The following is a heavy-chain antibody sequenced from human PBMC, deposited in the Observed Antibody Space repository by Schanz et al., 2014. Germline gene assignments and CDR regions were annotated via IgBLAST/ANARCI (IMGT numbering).Heavy chain of an antibody. CDR2: ISGSGGST. J-gene: IGHJ3*02. Sequence: VQLVESGGGVVQPGRSLRLSCAASGFNFGSHGMHWVRQAPGKGLEWVSAISGSGGSTYYADSVKGRFTISRDNSKNTLYLQMNSLRAEDTAVYYCAKGRFGELSAFDIWGQGTMVTDSS. V-gene: IGHV3-23*04. CDR3: AKGRFGELSAFDI. CDR1: GFNFGSHG. D-gene: IGHD3-10*01.